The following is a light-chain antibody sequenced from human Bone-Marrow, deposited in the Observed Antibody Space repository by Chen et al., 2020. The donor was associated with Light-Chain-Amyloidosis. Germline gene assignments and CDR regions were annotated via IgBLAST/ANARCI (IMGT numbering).Light chain of an antibody. V-gene: IGLV3-10*01. CDR2: EDS. CDR1: ALPRKY. CDR3: YSTDGTGKNVV. J-gene: IGLJ2*01. Sequence: YELTQPSSLSVSAGQTARITCSGDALPRKYAYWYQQKSGQAPVLVIYEDSKRRSGSPERFSGSSSGTMATLTISGAQVEDEADYYCYSTDGTGKNVVFGGGTKLTVL.